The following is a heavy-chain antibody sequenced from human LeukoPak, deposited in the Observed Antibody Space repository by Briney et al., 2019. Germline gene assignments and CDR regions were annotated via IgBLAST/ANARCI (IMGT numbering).Heavy chain of an antibody. CDR1: GFTFSSYA. Sequence: PGGSLRLSCAASGFTFSSYAMSWVRQAPGKGLEWVSAISGSGGSTYYADSAKGRFTISRDNSKNTLYLQMNSLRAEDTAVYYCATHRHSSSWYAEPDLVNWGQGTLVTVSS. CDR2: ISGSGGST. V-gene: IGHV3-23*01. J-gene: IGHJ4*02. CDR3: ATHRHSSSWYAEPDLVN. D-gene: IGHD6-13*01.